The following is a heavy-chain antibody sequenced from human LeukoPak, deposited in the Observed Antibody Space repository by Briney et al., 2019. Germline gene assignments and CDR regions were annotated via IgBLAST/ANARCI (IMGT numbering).Heavy chain of an antibody. CDR3: AKDLPLVGAVAVRVFQY. D-gene: IGHD6-19*01. J-gene: IGHJ1*01. V-gene: IGHV3-23*01. Sequence: GGSLRLSCAASGFTFSSYAMSWVRQAPGKGLEWVSAISGSGGSTYCADSVKGRFTISRDNSKNTLYLQMNSLRAEDTAVYYCAKDLPLVGAVAVRVFQYWGQGTLVTVSS. CDR2: ISGSGGST. CDR1: GFTFSSYA.